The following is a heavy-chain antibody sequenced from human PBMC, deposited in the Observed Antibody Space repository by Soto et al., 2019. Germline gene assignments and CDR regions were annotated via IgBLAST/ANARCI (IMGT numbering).Heavy chain of an antibody. V-gene: IGHV4-34*01. CDR2: IKDGGRT. D-gene: IGHD5-12*01. CDR3: ARGQEGVVATH. J-gene: IGHJ4*02. CDR1: GGSLSGYY. Sequence: QVPLQQWGAGLLKPSETLSLNCAVNGGSLSGYYWSWIRQPPGKGLEWIGEIKDGGRTNYSPSPKSRATISSDTSNNQFSLRLYSVTAADTGVYYCARGQEGVVATHWDQGTLVTVSS.